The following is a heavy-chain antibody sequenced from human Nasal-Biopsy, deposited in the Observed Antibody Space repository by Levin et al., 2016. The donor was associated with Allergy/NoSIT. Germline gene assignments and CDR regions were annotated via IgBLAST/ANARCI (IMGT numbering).Heavy chain of an antibody. Sequence: SVKVSCKASGGSYNTFAISWVRQAPGQGLEWMAAINPFFRTTHYARRLQGRVTITADGSTSTTYMELSSLTFDDTAVYYCARARPGVEATGTRSFYGMDVWGQGTTVIV. CDR2: INPFFRTT. CDR1: GGSYNTFA. CDR3: ARARPGVEATGTRSFYGMDV. J-gene: IGHJ6*02. V-gene: IGHV1-69*13. D-gene: IGHD1-7*01.